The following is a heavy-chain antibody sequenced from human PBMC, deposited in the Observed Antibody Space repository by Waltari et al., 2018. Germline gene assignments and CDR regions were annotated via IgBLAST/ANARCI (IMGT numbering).Heavy chain of an antibody. Sequence: EVQLVESGGGLVQPGGSLRLSCAASGFTFSRYWMSWVRQAPGKGLEWVANIKQDGSEKYYVDSVKGRFTISRDNAKNSLYLQMNSLRAEDTAVYYCARDQGGWFDPWGRGTLVTVSS. J-gene: IGHJ5*02. V-gene: IGHV3-7*04. CDR1: GFTFSRYW. D-gene: IGHD3-16*01. CDR2: IKQDGSEK. CDR3: ARDQGGWFDP.